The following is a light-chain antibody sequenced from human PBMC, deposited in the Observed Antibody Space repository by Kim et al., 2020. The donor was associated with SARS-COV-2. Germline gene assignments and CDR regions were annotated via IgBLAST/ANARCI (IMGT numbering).Light chain of an antibody. CDR3: NSYTTSSTYV. J-gene: IGLJ1*01. CDR1: INDVGFYDH. V-gene: IGLV2-14*04. CDR2: DVT. Sequence: GQSITLSCTGTINDVGFYDHVSWYQQYPGKAPKLLIHDVTDRPSGVSDRFSGSKSGNTASLTISGLQAEDEADYYCNSYTTSSTYVFGTGTKVTVL.